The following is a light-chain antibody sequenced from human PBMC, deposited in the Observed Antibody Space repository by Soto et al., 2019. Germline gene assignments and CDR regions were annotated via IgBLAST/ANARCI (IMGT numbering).Light chain of an antibody. CDR3: QQRRNWPPIT. J-gene: IGKJ5*01. CDR1: QSVSSN. Sequence: EIVMTQSPVTLAVSPGERVTLSCRASQSVSSNLAWYQQKPGQAPSLLIYGAFTRATGIPARFSGSGSGTDFTLTISRLEPEDFAVYYCQQRRNWPPITFGQGTRLEI. CDR2: GAF. V-gene: IGKV3-11*01.